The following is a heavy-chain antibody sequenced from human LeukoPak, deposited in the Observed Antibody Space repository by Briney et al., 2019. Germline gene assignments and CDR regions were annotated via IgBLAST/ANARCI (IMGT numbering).Heavy chain of an antibody. Sequence: ASVKVSCKPSGYTFTDYFTHWVRQAPGQGLEWMGWIDPRNGGTRYAQNFQGRATMTRDTSISTAYMELSSLTSDDTAMYYCAKIGVSGSYWDFDSWGQGTLVTVSS. D-gene: IGHD1-26*01. CDR1: GYTFTDYF. J-gene: IGHJ4*02. CDR2: IDPRNGGT. CDR3: AKIGVSGSYWDFDS. V-gene: IGHV1-2*02.